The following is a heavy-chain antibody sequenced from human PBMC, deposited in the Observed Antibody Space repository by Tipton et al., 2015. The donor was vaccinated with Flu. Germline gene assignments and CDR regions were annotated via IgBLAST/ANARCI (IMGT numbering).Heavy chain of an antibody. D-gene: IGHD3-9*01. CDR1: GGSISSYY. J-gene: IGHJ3*02. CDR2: IYTSGST. Sequence: TLSLTCTVSGGSISSYYWSWIRQPAGKGLEWIGRIYTSGSTNYNPSLKSRVTMSVDTSKNQFSLKLSSVTAADTAVYYCARYRLTDYDILTGYQWATSNAFDIWGQGTMVTVSS. CDR3: ARYRLTDYDILTGYQWATSNAFDI. V-gene: IGHV4-4*07.